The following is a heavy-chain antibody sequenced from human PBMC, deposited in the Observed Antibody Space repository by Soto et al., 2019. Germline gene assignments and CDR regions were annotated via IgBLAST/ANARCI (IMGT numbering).Heavy chain of an antibody. D-gene: IGHD3-3*01. Sequence: EVQLVESGGGLVKPGGSLRLSCAASGFTFSSYSMNWVRQAPGKGLEWVSSISSSSSYIYYADSVKGRFTISRDNAKNSLYLQMNSLRAEDTAVYYCARDSYDFWSGYYLARYYYMDVWGKGTTVTVSS. CDR2: ISSSSSYI. CDR1: GFTFSSYS. V-gene: IGHV3-21*01. J-gene: IGHJ6*03. CDR3: ARDSYDFWSGYYLARYYYMDV.